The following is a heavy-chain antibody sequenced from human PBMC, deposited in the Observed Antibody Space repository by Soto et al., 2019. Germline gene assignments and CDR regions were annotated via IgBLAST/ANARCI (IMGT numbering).Heavy chain of an antibody. CDR2: IYHSGST. CDR1: GGSISSGGYS. CDR3: ARDLWGYCGTDCYPLDV. D-gene: IGHD2-21*02. J-gene: IGHJ6*04. Sequence: SETLSLTCTVSGGSISSGGYSWSWIRQPPGKGLEWIGYIYHSGSTYYNPSLKSRVTISVDTSKNQFSLQLDSVTAADTAVYYCARDLWGYCGTDCYPLDVWGKGTTVTVSS. V-gene: IGHV4-30-2*01.